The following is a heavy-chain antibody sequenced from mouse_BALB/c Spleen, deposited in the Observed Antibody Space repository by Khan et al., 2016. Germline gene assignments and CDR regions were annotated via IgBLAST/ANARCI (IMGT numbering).Heavy chain of an antibody. J-gene: IGHJ4*01. CDR3: ARVGGDYARDD. V-gene: IGHV1-7*01. CDR1: GYTFTSYW. Sequence: QVQLQQSGAELAKPGASVKMSCKASGYTFTSYWMHWVKQRPGQGLEWIGYINPSTGYTEYNQKFKDKATLTADKSSSTAYMQLSSLTSEDSAVXYGARVGGDYARDDCGQGTSVTVSS. CDR2: INPSTGYT.